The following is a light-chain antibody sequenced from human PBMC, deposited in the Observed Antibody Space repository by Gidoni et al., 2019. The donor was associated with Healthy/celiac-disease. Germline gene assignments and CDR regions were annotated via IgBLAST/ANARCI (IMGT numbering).Light chain of an antibody. Sequence: EIVLPQSPATLFLSPGESATLSCRASQSVSNSLAWYQQKAGQAPRLLFYETASRAPGIPARFSGSGSGTDFTLTISSREHEDFAVYYCQQCANRPPVTFXGXTKVEIK. CDR2: ETA. J-gene: IGKJ4*01. CDR1: QSVSNS. V-gene: IGKV3-11*01. CDR3: QQCANRPPVT.